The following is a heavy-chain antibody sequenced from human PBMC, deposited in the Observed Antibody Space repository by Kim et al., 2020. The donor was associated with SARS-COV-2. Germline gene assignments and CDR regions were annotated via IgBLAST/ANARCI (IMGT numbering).Heavy chain of an antibody. V-gene: IGHV3-21*01. CDR1: GFTFSSYS. D-gene: IGHD6-19*01. J-gene: IGHJ3*02. CDR2: ISSSSSYI. CDR3: ARDSSGWASMAFDI. Sequence: GGSLRLSCAASGFTFSSYSMNWVRQAPGKGLEWVSSISSSSSYIYYADSVKGRFTISRDNAKNSLYLQMNSLRAEDTAVYYCARDSSGWASMAFDIWGQGTMVTVSS.